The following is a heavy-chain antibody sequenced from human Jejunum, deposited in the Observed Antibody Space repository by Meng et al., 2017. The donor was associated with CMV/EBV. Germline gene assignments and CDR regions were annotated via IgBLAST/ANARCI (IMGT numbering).Heavy chain of an antibody. D-gene: IGHD6-19*01. V-gene: IGHV3-7*03. CDR3: ANSQWLPDY. J-gene: IGHJ4*02. CDR2: IRQDGGEK. CDR1: GFACSSYW. Sequence: LSCVVSGFACSSYWMTGVRQAPGKGLGWVANIRQDGGEKYDVESVKGRFTISRDNAKDSLYLQMNSLRAEDTAVYFCANSQWLPDYWGQGTLVTVSS.